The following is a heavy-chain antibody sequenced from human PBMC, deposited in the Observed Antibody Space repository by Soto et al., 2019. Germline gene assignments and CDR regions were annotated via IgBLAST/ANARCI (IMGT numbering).Heavy chain of an antibody. CDR1: GYTFTSYD. J-gene: IGHJ4*02. D-gene: IGHD6-13*01. V-gene: IGHV1-18*01. CDR2: ISANNGNT. CDR3: ARDDSSSWRKADY. Sequence: ASVKVSCKASGYTFTSYDINWVRQAPGQGLEWMGWISANNGNTDYAQKLQGRVTMTTDTSTSTAYMELMSLRSDDTAVYYCARDDSSSWRKADYWGQGTLVTVSS.